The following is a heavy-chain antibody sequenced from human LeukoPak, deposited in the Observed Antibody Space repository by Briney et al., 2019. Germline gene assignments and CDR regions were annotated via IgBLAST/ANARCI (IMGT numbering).Heavy chain of an antibody. V-gene: IGHV1-69*06. CDR3: ARDLHYYDSKFGY. Sequence: SVKVSCKASGGIFSSYVISWVRQAPGQGLEWMGGIIPMFGTANYAQKFQDRVTITADKSTSADYMELSSLRSDDTAVYYCARDLHYYDSKFGYWGQGTLVTVSS. CDR1: GGIFSSYV. CDR2: IIPMFGTA. J-gene: IGHJ4*02. D-gene: IGHD3-22*01.